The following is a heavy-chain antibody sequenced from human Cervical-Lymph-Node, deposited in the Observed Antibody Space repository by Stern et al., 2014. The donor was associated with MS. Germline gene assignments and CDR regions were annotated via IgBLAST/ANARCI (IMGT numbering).Heavy chain of an antibody. CDR2: INPDSGAT. CDR3: ARIIETTSD. J-gene: IGHJ4*02. V-gene: IGHV1-2*06. D-gene: IGHD1-1*01. CDR1: GFMFTGYH. Sequence: QVQLLQSGAEVRKPGASVKVSCKTSGFMFTGYHIHWVRLAPGQGLEWMGRINPDSGATNHAQKFQGRVTMTTDTSITTAYMELTRLRSDDTAIYYCARIIETTSDWGQGTLVTVSS.